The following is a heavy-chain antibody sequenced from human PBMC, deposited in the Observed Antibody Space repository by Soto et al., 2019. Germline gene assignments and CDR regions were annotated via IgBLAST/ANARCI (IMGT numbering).Heavy chain of an antibody. CDR2: ISHSGTT. J-gene: IGHJ4*02. V-gene: IGHV4-4*02. D-gene: IGHD3-10*02. Sequence: QVQLQESGPGLVEPSGTLSLTCAVSLVSISSGDWWSWVRQSPERGLEYIGEISHSGTTNYNPSLESRVTISVAASRNQFSLKLTSVTAADTAVYYCATKNVPTHGKYWGQGTLVIVSS. CDR1: LVSISSGDW. CDR3: ATKNVPTHGKY.